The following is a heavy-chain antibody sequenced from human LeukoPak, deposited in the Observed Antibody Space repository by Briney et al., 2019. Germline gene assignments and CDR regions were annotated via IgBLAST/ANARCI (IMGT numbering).Heavy chain of an antibody. CDR2: ISSSSSYI. V-gene: IGHV3-21*01. D-gene: IGHD5-18*01. CDR3: AKSTAMAGEFDY. J-gene: IGHJ4*02. Sequence: GGSLRLSCAASGFTFSSYSMNWVRQAPGKGLEWVSSISSSSSYIYYADSVKGRFTISRDNAKNSLYLQMNSLRAEDTAVYYCAKSTAMAGEFDYWGQGTLVTVSS. CDR1: GFTFSSYS.